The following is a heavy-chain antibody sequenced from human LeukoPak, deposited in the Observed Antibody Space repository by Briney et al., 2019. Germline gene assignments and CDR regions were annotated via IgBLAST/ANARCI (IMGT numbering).Heavy chain of an antibody. J-gene: IGHJ4*02. D-gene: IGHD1-7*01. Sequence: DSVKGRFTISRGNSKNTLYLQMNSLRAEDTAVYYCAKGNWNCLDYWGQGTLVTVSS. V-gene: IGHV3-30*02. CDR3: AKGNWNCLDY.